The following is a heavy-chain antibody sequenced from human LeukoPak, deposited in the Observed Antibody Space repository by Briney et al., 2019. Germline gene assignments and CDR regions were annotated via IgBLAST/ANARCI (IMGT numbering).Heavy chain of an antibody. Sequence: SETLSLTCTVSGYSISSGYYWGWIRQPPGKGLEWIGSIYHSGSTYYNPSLKSRVTISVDTSKNQFSLKLSSVTAADTAVYYCARDVRQQLGLWHFDLWGRGTLVTVSS. CDR2: IYHSGST. J-gene: IGHJ2*01. D-gene: IGHD6-13*01. V-gene: IGHV4-38-2*02. CDR3: ARDVRQQLGLWHFDL. CDR1: GYSISSGYY.